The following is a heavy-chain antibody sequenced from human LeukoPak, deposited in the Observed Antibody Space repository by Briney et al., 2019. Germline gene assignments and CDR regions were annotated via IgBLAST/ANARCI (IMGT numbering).Heavy chain of an antibody. J-gene: IGHJ3*02. Sequence: GRSLRLSCEASGFTFSSYAMHWVRQAPGKGLEWVSSISSSSSYIYYADSVKGRFTISRDNAKNSLYLQMNSLRAEDTAVYYCARAFGSTVVTPFAFDIWGQGTMVTVSS. CDR1: GFTFSSYA. D-gene: IGHD4-23*01. CDR2: ISSSSSYI. V-gene: IGHV3-21*01. CDR3: ARAFGSTVVTPFAFDI.